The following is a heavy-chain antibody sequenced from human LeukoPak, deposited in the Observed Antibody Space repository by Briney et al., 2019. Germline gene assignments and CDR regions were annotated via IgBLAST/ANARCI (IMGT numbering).Heavy chain of an antibody. D-gene: IGHD6-19*01. V-gene: IGHV3-33*01. CDR2: IWYDGSNK. J-gene: IGHJ4*02. CDR3: AREVLAGTVGVLRY. Sequence: GGSLRLSCAASGFTFSSYGMHWVRQAPGKGLEWVAVIWYDGSNKYYADSVKGRFTISRDNSKNTLYLQMNSLRAEDTAVYYCAREVLAGTVGVLRYRGQGTLVTVSS. CDR1: GFTFSSYG.